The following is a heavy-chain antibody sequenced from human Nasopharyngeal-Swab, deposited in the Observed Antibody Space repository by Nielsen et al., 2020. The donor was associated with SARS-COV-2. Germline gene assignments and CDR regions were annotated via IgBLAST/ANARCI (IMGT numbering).Heavy chain of an antibody. CDR1: GYTFTGYY. CDR3: ARGGDYVWGSYLWFDP. V-gene: IGHV1-2*02. D-gene: IGHD3-16*02. CDR2: INPNRCGT. J-gene: IGHJ5*02. Sequence: ASVNVSCKASGYTFTGYYMHWVRQAPGQGLEWMGWINPNRCGTNYAQKFQGRVTMTRDTSISTAYMELSRLRSDDTAVYYCARGGDYVWGSYLWFDPWGQGTLVNVSS.